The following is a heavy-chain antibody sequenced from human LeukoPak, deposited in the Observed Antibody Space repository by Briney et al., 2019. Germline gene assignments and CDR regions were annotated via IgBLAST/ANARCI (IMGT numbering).Heavy chain of an antibody. CDR1: GLTFSSYA. D-gene: IGHD6-19*01. CDR2: ISSNGGST. Sequence: GESLKISCAASGLTFSSYAMHWVRQAPGKGLEYVSAISSNGGSTYYANSVKGRFTISRDNSKNTLYLQMGSLRAEDMAVYYCASFSIAVAGTRGAFDIWGQGTMVTVSS. J-gene: IGHJ3*02. CDR3: ASFSIAVAGTRGAFDI. V-gene: IGHV3-64*01.